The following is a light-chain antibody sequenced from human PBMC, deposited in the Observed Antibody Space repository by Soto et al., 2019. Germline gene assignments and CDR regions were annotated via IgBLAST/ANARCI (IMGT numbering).Light chain of an antibody. V-gene: IGKV3-11*01. CDR3: QQRQYWPPIT. Sequence: EIVFTQSPATLSLSPGERATLSCRASQSVSSYLAWHQQKPGQAPRLLIYDASNRATGIPARFSGSGSGTDFTLTISSLEPEDFAVYYCQQRQYWPPITFGQGTRLEIK. J-gene: IGKJ5*01. CDR1: QSVSSY. CDR2: DAS.